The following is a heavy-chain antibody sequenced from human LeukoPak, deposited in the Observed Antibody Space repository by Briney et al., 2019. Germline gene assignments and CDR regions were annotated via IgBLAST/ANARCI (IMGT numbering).Heavy chain of an antibody. CDR2: IWYDGSNK. CDR1: GFTFSSYG. J-gene: IGHJ4*02. Sequence: GGSLRLSCAASGFTFSSYGMHWVSQAPGKGLEWVAVIWYDGSNKYYADSVKGRFTISRDNSKNTLYLQMNSLRAEDTAVYYCARDSSRYAFDYWGQGTLVTVSS. CDR3: ARDSSRYAFDY. D-gene: IGHD6-13*01. V-gene: IGHV3-33*01.